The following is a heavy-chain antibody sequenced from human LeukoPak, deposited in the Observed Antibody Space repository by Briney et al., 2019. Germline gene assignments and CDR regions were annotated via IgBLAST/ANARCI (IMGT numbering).Heavy chain of an antibody. CDR3: AKADGSGSYKNLIDY. D-gene: IGHD3-10*01. J-gene: IGHJ4*02. CDR1: GFTFSSFA. Sequence: GGSLRLSCAASGFTFSSFAMIWVRQAPGKGLEWVSAISGSGGSTYYADSVKGRFTISRDSSKNTLYLQMNSLRAEDTAVYYCAKADGSGSYKNLIDYWGQGTLVTVSS. CDR2: ISGSGGST. V-gene: IGHV3-23*01.